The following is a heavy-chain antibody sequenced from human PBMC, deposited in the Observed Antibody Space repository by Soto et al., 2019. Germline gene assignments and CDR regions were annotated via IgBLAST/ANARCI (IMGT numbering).Heavy chain of an antibody. J-gene: IGHJ4*02. CDR2: VIPILSQA. Sequence: SVKVSCKASGGIFSSYSISWLRQAPGQGLECLGSVIPILSQAYYAQNLQDRVTITADESTRTTYMELSSLRSEDTAVYFCARVGGVGAPPGADYWGQGTLVTVSS. CDR3: ARVGGVGAPPGADY. V-gene: IGHV1-69*13. CDR1: GGIFSSYS. D-gene: IGHD1-26*01.